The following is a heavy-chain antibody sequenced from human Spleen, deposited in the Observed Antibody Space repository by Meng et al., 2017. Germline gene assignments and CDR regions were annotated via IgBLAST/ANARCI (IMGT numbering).Heavy chain of an antibody. CDR1: GGTFSSYA. V-gene: IGHV1-69*06. J-gene: IGHJ2*01. CDR3: AREAWSRGYFDL. CDR2: IIPIFGTA. Sequence: QVQLVQSGAEVKKPGASVKVDCKASGGTFSSYAISWVRQAPGQGLEWMGGIIPIFGTANYAQKFQGRVTITADKSTSTAYMELSSLRSEDTAVYYCAREAWSRGYFDLWGRGTLVTVSS.